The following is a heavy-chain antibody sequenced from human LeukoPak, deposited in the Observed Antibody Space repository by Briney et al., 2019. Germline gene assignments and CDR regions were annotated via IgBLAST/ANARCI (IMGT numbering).Heavy chain of an antibody. CDR1: GGTFSSYA. V-gene: IGHV1-69*05. Sequence: ASVKVSCKASGGTFSSYAISWVRQAPGQGLEWMGGIIPIFGTANYAQKFQGRVTITTDESTSTAYMELSSLRSEDTAVYYCARDTYSYGFHWGQGTLVTVSS. D-gene: IGHD5-18*01. CDR2: IIPIFGTA. CDR3: ARDTYSYGFH. J-gene: IGHJ4*02.